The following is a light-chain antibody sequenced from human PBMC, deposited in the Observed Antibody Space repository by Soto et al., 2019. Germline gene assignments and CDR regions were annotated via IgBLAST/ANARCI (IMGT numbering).Light chain of an antibody. J-gene: IGKJ5*01. Sequence: EIVMTQSPATPSGSPGGRGTLSCRASQSVSSNLAWYQQKPGQAPRLLIYGASTRATGIPARFSGSGSGTEFTLTISSLQSEDFAVYYCQQYNNWPITFGQGTRLEIK. CDR2: GAS. CDR3: QQYNNWPIT. CDR1: QSVSSN. V-gene: IGKV3-15*01.